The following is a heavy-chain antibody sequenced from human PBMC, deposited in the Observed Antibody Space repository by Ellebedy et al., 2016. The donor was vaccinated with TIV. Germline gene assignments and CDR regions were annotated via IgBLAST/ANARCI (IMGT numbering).Heavy chain of an antibody. J-gene: IGHJ4*02. CDR3: ARVHGDYRIDY. V-gene: IGHV3-21*06. CDR2: MSGTSSYV. Sequence: GESLKISCAASGFTFSTYSMNWVRQAPGKGLEWVSSMSGTSSYVHYADSVESRFTISRDNAKNSLYLHMSSLRVEDTAVYYCARVHGDYRIDYWGPGTLVTVSS. D-gene: IGHD4-17*01. CDR1: GFTFSTYS.